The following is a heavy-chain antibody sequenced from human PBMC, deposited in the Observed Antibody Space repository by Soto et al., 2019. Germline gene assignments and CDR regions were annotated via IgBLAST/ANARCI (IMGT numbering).Heavy chain of an antibody. Sequence: ASVKVSCKASGYTFTSYGIGWVRQAPGQGLEWTGWISAYNGNTNYAQELQARVTMTTDTSTSTAYMELRSLRSDDTAVYYCARVKRGLLGFGELLNWGQGTLVTVSS. CDR1: GYTFTSYG. CDR2: ISAYNGNT. J-gene: IGHJ4*02. D-gene: IGHD3-10*01. V-gene: IGHV1-18*01. CDR3: ARVKRGLLGFGELLN.